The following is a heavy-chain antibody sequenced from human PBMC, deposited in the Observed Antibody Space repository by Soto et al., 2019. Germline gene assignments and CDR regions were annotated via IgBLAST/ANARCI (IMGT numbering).Heavy chain of an antibody. J-gene: IGHJ3*02. V-gene: IGHV3-15*07. CDR3: IAVTAILFI. Sequence: EVQLVESGGGLVKPGGSLRLSCAASGFTFSNAWMNWFRQAPGKGLEWVGRIKNKTDGGTTDYAAPVKGRFTISRDDSKNTLYLQMNSLKTEDTAVYYCIAVTAILFIWGQGTMVTVSS. CDR1: GFTFSNAW. CDR2: IKNKTDGGTT. D-gene: IGHD2-21*02.